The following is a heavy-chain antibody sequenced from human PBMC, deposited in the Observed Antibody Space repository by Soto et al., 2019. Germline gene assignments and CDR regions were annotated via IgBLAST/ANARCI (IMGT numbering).Heavy chain of an antibody. CDR1: GFPFTSYT. J-gene: IGHJ2*01. D-gene: IGHD3-10*01. Sequence: QVQLLQSGTEVKKPGAPMKISCEPSGFPFTSYTYHRVRQAPGQRPEWVALINGGSGKTELSQKLQDRATLTRDTSANTIFLELRTLTSDDAATDYCARDRSMANWYFDLWGRGPLVIVS. CDR2: INGGSGKT. V-gene: IGHV1-3*01. CDR3: ARDRSMANWYFDL.